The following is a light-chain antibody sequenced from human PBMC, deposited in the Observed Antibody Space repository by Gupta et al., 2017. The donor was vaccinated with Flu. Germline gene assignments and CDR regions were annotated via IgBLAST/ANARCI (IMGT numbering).Light chain of an antibody. CDR1: SSDIGAYNY. CDR3: SSYTSSNVWV. Sequence: TSSDIGAYNYVSWYQQHPGKAPKLMISDVNYRPSGVSARFSGSKSGSTASLTISGLQAEDEADYYCSSYTSSNVWVFGGGTRLTVL. CDR2: DVN. J-gene: IGLJ3*02. V-gene: IGLV2-14*01.